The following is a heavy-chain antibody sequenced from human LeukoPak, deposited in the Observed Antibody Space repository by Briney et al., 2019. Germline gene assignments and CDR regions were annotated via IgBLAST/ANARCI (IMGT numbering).Heavy chain of an antibody. D-gene: IGHD3-10*01. V-gene: IGHV3-30*03. Sequence: GGSLRLSCATSGFSFITYGMHWVRQAPGKGLEWVAIISYGGSDEYYADSVKGRFTISRDNSKNTVHLQMSSLRAEDTAVYYCVASSGSYHYWGQGTLVTVSS. J-gene: IGHJ4*02. CDR1: GFSFITYG. CDR2: ISYGGSDE. CDR3: VASSGSYHY.